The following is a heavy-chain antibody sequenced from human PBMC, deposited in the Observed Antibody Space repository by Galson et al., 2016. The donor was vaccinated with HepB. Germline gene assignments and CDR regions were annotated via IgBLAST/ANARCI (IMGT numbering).Heavy chain of an antibody. CDR3: ARGQGGFEGFVH. J-gene: IGHJ5*02. CDR2: LDGSGTGQ. CDR1: GFRFSDYR. Sequence: SLRLSCAGSGFRFSDYRMNWFRRAPGKGLEWISSLDGSGTGQHSTESLQGRFTISSDNGENTLLLQMNSLTPPDTAVYYCARGQGGFEGFVHWGQGNLVTVS. D-gene: IGHD3-10*01. V-gene: IGHV3-21*01.